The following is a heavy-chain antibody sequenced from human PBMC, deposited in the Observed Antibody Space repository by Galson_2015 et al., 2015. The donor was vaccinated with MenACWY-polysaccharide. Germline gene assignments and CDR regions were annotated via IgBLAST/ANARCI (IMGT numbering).Heavy chain of an antibody. CDR2: IYYSGST. Sequence: GTLSRACGVSGGSVTAYYWAGVRRPPGTGVEGIGCIYYSGSTKYRPSLNSRVTISADTSNNQRSLKLSSVTAADAVVYYCARSPGGYSSGGQIDSWGQGSLVTVSS. D-gene: IGHD5-18*01. CDR3: ARSPGGYSSGGQIDS. CDR1: GGSVTAYY. V-gene: IGHV4-59*02. J-gene: IGHJ4*02.